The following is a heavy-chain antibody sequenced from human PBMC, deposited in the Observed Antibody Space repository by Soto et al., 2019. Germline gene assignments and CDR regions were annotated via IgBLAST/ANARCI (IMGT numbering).Heavy chain of an antibody. D-gene: IGHD4-17*01. CDR2: ITPIFDTT. Sequence: SVKVSCKASGGGFSTYAITWVRQAPGQGLEWMGGITPIFDTTYYAQKFQGRVTITADESTTTVHMELTSLTSEDTAVYYCATGGTRVTRRFDYWGQGTLVTVSS. V-gene: IGHV1-69*13. J-gene: IGHJ4*02. CDR1: GGGFSTYA. CDR3: ATGGTRVTRRFDY.